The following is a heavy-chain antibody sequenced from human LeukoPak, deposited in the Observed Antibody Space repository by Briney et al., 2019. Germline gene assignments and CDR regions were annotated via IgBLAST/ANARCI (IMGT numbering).Heavy chain of an antibody. CDR1: GGSFSGYY. J-gene: IGHJ4*02. V-gene: IGHV4-34*01. D-gene: IGHD2-15*01. CDR3: ASFRYCSGGSCYSVFDY. CDR2: INHSGST. Sequence: PSETLSLTCAVYGGSFSGYYWSWIRQPPGKGLEWIGEINHSGSTNYNPSLKSRVTISVDTSKNQFSLKLSSVTAADTAVYYCASFRYCSGGSCYSVFDYWGQGTLVTVSS.